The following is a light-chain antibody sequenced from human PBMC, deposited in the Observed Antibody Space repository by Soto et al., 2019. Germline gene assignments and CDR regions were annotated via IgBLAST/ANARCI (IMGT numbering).Light chain of an antibody. Sequence: DFVMAQSPDSLAASVGDRATISCKSSRSVLSNSKNYLAWFQQKPGQPPKLLIYWESTRESGVPDRFSGSGSATDFTLTISSLQAEDVAVYYCQQYHSDPITFGQGKRLEI. CDR3: QQYHSDPIT. J-gene: IGKJ5*01. V-gene: IGKV4-1*01. CDR2: WES. CDR1: RSVLSNSKNY.